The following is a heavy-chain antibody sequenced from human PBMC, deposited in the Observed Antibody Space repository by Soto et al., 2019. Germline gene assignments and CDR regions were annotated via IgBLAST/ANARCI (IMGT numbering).Heavy chain of an antibody. CDR3: ARSIGGSSYYPPDY. D-gene: IGHD2-15*01. J-gene: IGHJ4*02. CDR1: GFTFSGYG. Sequence: QVQLVESGGGVVQPGGSLRLSCASSGFTFSGYGMHWVRQSPGEGLEWVAILANDGSYQYYAECVKGRFTISIDNSKNTLYLQMDSLRPEDTAVYYCARSIGGSSYYPPDYWGQGNVVTVSS. CDR2: LANDGSYQ. V-gene: IGHV3-30*03.